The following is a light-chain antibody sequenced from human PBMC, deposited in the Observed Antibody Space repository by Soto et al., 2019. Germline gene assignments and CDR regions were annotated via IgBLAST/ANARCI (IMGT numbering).Light chain of an antibody. Sequence: DIQMTQSPSSLSSSVGDRVTITCRASQGIRNDLGWYQQKPGKAPTRLIYGDSTLHSGVPSRCSGSGSGTEFTLPISSLQPEDFATYYCLHQNSYLALSFGGGTKVEIK. V-gene: IGKV1-17*01. J-gene: IGKJ4*01. CDR1: QGIRND. CDR2: GDS. CDR3: LHQNSYLALS.